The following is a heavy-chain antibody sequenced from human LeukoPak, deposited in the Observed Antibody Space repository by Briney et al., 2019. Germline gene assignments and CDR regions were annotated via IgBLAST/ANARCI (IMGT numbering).Heavy chain of an antibody. CDR1: GGSFCGYY. CDR2: INHSGST. J-gene: IGHJ5*01. D-gene: IGHD3-10*01. Sequence: PSETLSLTCAVYGGSFCGYYWSWIRQPPGKGREWIGEINHSGSTNYNPSLKSRVTISVDTSKNQFSLKLSSVTAADTAVYYCARAYDSGHNWFYPWGQRTLVPVSS. CDR3: ARAYDSGHNWFYP. V-gene: IGHV4-34*01.